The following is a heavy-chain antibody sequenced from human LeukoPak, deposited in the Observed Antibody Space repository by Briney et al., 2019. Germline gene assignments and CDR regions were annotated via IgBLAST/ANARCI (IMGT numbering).Heavy chain of an antibody. CDR2: MNPNSGNT. D-gene: IGHD6-6*01. CDR3: ARGPGGRIAARLLGY. J-gene: IGHJ4*02. CDR1: GYTFTSYD. Sequence: ASVTVSCTASGYTFTSYDINWVRQATGQGLEWMGWMNPNSGNTGYAQKFQGRVTMTRNTSISTAYMELSSLRSEDTAVYYCARGPGGRIAARLLGYWGQGTLVTVSS. V-gene: IGHV1-8*01.